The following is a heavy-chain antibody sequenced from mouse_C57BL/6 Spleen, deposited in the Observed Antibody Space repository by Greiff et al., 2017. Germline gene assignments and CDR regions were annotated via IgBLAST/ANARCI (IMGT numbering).Heavy chain of an antibody. J-gene: IGHJ2*01. CDR3: ARKGVTGFDY. Sequence: VQLQQSGPVLVKPGASVKMSCKASGYTFTDYYMNWVKQSHGKSLEWIGDINPYNGGTSYNQKFKGKATLTVDKSSSTAYMGLNSLTSEDSAVYYCARKGVTGFDYWGQGTTLTVSS. CDR1: GYTFTDYY. V-gene: IGHV1-19*01. D-gene: IGHD4-1*01. CDR2: INPYNGGT.